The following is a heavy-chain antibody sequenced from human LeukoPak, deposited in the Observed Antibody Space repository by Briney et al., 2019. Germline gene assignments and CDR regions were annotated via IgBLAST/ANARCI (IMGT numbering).Heavy chain of an antibody. CDR3: ARARGYSDGFYWYFDL. Sequence: SETLSLTCTVSGGSISSYYWSWIRQPAGKGLEWIGRIYTSGSTNYNPSLKSRVTMSVDTSKNQFSLKLSSVTAADTAVYYCARARGYSDGFYWYFDLWGRGTLVTVSS. J-gene: IGHJ2*01. CDR1: GGSISSYY. V-gene: IGHV4-4*07. D-gene: IGHD5-18*01. CDR2: IYTSGST.